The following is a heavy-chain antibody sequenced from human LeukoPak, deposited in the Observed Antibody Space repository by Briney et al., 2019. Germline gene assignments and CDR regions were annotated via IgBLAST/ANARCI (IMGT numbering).Heavy chain of an antibody. Sequence: SGGSLRLSCAASGFTFSSYAMSWVRQAPGKGLEWVSAISGNGGSTYYADSVKGRFTISRDNSKNTLYLQMNSLRAEDTAVYYCAKGTVRYSGYDYGNYFDYWGQGTLVTVSS. D-gene: IGHD5-12*01. J-gene: IGHJ4*02. V-gene: IGHV3-23*01. CDR2: ISGNGGST. CDR3: AKGTVRYSGYDYGNYFDY. CDR1: GFTFSSYA.